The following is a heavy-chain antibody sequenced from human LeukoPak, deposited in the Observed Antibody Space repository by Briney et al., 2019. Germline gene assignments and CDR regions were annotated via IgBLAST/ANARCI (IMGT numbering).Heavy chain of an antibody. Sequence: PGGSLRLSCAASGFTFSNAWMSWVRQAPGKGLEWVGRIKSKTDGGTTDYAAPVKGRFTISRDDSKSTLYLQMNSLKTEDTAVYYCTTVHYSNYEARDYWGQGTLVTVSS. V-gene: IGHV3-15*01. D-gene: IGHD4-11*01. CDR1: GFTFSNAW. J-gene: IGHJ4*02. CDR3: TTVHYSNYEARDY. CDR2: IKSKTDGGTT.